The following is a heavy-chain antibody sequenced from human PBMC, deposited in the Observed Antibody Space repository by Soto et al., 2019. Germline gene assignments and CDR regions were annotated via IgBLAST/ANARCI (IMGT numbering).Heavy chain of an antibody. V-gene: IGHV3-30-3*01. CDR1: GFTFSTYA. D-gene: IGHD2-2*01. J-gene: IGHJ6*02. Sequence: QVQLVESGGGVVQPGRSLRLSCAASGFTFSTYAMHWVRQAPCKGLEWVVVISYDGNHKYYADSVKGRFTISRDNSNNTMYLQMNSLRAEDTAVYYCAREVPAPSDYYYGLDVWGQGATVTVSS. CDR2: ISYDGNHK. CDR3: AREVPAPSDYYYGLDV.